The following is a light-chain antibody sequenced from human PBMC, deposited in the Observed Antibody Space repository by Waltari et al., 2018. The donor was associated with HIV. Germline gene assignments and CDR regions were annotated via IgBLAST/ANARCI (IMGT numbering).Light chain of an antibody. J-gene: IGLJ3*02. CDR3: QSYDTSLSGVV. CDR2: GDC. CDR1: SSNIGTGYE. Sequence: QSVLTQPPSLSGAPGQRVTISGTGSSSNIGTGYEVHWYQQLPGTAPKLLICGDCTRPPGVPSRFSGSKSGTSASLAITGLQAEDEAVYYFQSYDTSLSGVVFGGGTKLTVL. V-gene: IGLV1-40*01.